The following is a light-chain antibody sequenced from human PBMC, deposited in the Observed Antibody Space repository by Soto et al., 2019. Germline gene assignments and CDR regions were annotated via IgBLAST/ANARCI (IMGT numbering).Light chain of an antibody. CDR3: QLYDNLIT. Sequence: DIQMTQSPSSLSASVGDRVTITCQARQDISNYLNLYQQKPVKAPKLLIYDESNLETGGPSRFSVNGSGTDFTFTISSLQPEDLATYYCQLYDNLITFGQGTRLEIK. CDR2: DES. CDR1: QDISNY. J-gene: IGKJ5*01. V-gene: IGKV1-33*01.